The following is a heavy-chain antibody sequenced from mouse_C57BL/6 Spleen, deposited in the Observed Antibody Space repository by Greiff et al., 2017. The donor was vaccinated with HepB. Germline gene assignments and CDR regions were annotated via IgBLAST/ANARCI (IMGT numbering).Heavy chain of an antibody. CDR1: GYTFTSYW. D-gene: IGHD2-4*01. V-gene: IGHV1-61*01. J-gene: IGHJ1*03. Sequence: QVQLQQPGAELVRPVSSVKLSCKASGYTFTSYWMDWVKQRPGQGLEWIGNIYPSDSETHYNQKFKDKATLTVDKSSSTAYMQLSSLTSEDSAVYYCARKGLRQGWYFDVWGTGTTVTVSS. CDR2: IYPSDSET. CDR3: ARKGLRQGWYFDV.